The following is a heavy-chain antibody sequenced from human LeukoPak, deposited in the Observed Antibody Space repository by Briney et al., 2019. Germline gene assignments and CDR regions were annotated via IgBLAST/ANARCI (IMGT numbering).Heavy chain of an antibody. Sequence: GGSLRLSCAASGFTFSSYAMSWVRQAPGKGLEWVSAISGSGGSTYYADSVKGRFTISRDNSKNTLYLQMNSLRADDTAVYFCARGFYGGRFDYWGQGTLVTVSS. J-gene: IGHJ4*02. CDR2: ISGSGGST. D-gene: IGHD4-23*01. CDR3: ARGFYGGRFDY. V-gene: IGHV3-23*01. CDR1: GFTFSSYA.